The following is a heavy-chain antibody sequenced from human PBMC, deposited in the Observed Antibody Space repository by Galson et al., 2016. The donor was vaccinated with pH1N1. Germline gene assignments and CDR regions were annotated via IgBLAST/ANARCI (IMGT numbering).Heavy chain of an antibody. J-gene: IGHJ4*02. D-gene: IGHD6-19*01. CDR3: ARRSSGQLHFDY. V-gene: IGHV1-46*03. Sequence: SVKVSCKASGYTFITYYIHWVRQAPGQGLEWLGIINPSGVSTTYAQKFQGRVTMTRDTSPSTVYMELSSLRSEDTAVYYCARRSSGQLHFDYWGQGTLVTVSS. CDR1: GYTFITYY. CDR2: INPSGVST.